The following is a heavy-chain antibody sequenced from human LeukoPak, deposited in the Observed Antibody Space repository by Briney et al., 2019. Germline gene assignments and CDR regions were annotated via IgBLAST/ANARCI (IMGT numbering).Heavy chain of an antibody. CDR1: GGSISSDY. CDR2: IYTSGST. D-gene: IGHD2-2*01. J-gene: IGHJ6*02. V-gene: IGHV4-4*07. Sequence: SETLSLTCTVSGGSISSDYWSWIRQPAGKGLEWIGRIYTSGSTNYNPSLKSRVTMSVDTSKNQFSLKLSSVTAADTAVYYCARDSGYSTAANCGMDVWGQGTTVTVSS. CDR3: ARDSGYSTAANCGMDV.